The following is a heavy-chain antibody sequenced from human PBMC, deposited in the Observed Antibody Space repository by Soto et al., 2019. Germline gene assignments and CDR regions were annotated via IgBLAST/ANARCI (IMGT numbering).Heavy chain of an antibody. Sequence: EVQLLEPGGGLGQPGGSLRLSCATSGFTFKNYPLAWVRQSAGKGLQWVSSISGSGAERSYADSVKGRFTISRDDSQNTMSLQMNSLRVDDTARYFCATGSLIFGEGVYDWFDTWGQGTLVVVSS. CDR1: GFTFKNYP. V-gene: IGHV3-23*01. D-gene: IGHD3-10*01. J-gene: IGHJ5*02. CDR3: ATGSLIFGEGVYDWFDT. CDR2: ISGSGAER.